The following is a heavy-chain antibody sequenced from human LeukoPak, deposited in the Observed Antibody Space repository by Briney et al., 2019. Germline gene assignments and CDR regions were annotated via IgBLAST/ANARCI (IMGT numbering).Heavy chain of an antibody. V-gene: IGHV3-48*01. D-gene: IGHD1-1*01. CDR3: ARDHNYALDN. Sequence: GGSLRLSCAASGFTFTDYSMNWVRQAPGKGLEWISYIGIDSGNTKYADSVKGRFTISADKAKSSLYLQMHSLRVEDTAVYYCARDHNYALDNWGQGTLVTVSS. CDR2: IGIDSGNT. J-gene: IGHJ4*02. CDR1: GFTFTDYS.